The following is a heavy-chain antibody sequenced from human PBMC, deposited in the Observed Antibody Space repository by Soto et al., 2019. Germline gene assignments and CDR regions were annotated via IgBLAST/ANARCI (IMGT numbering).Heavy chain of an antibody. CDR1: GFTFDDYA. D-gene: IGHD2-15*01. Sequence: SLRLSCAASGFTFDDYAMHWVRQAPGKGLEWVSGISWNSGSIGYADSVKGRFTISRDNAKNSLYLQMNSLRAEDTALYYCAKSDINRWFDYWGQGTLVTVSS. CDR3: AKSDINRWFDY. V-gene: IGHV3-9*01. CDR2: ISWNSGSI. J-gene: IGHJ4*02.